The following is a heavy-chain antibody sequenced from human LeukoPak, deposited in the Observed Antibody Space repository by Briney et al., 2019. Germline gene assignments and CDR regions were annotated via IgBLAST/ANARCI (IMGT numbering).Heavy chain of an antibody. CDR3: ARAPPVPAAISWFDP. CDR2: IIPILGIA. D-gene: IGHD2-2*01. CDR1: GGTFSSYA. V-gene: IGHV1-69*04. J-gene: IGHJ5*02. Sequence: ASVKVSCKASGGTFSSYAISWVRQAPGQGLEWMGRIIPILGIANYAQKFQGRVTITADKSTSTAYMELSSLRSEDTAVYYCARAPPVPAAISWFDPWDQGTLVTVSS.